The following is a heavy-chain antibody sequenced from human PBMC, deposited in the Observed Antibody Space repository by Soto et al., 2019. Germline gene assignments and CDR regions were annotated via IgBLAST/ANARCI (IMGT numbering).Heavy chain of an antibody. D-gene: IGHD3-16*01. CDR2: INPSGGST. Sequence: ASVKVSCKASGYTFTSYYMHWVRQAPGQGLEWMGIINPSGGSTSYAQKFQGRVNMTRDTSTSTVYMELSSLRSEDTAVFYCARDLITGYYDYIWGSHKNAFDIWGQGTMVTVSS. CDR3: ARDLITGYYDYIWGSHKNAFDI. V-gene: IGHV1-46*03. J-gene: IGHJ3*02. CDR1: GYTFTSYY.